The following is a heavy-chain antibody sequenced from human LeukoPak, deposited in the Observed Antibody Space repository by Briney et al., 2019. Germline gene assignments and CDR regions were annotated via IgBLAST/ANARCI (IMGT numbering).Heavy chain of an antibody. CDR2: ISSSGSTI. V-gene: IGHV3-48*03. CDR1: GFTFSSYE. CDR3: ARDALDYYDSSGP. D-gene: IGHD3-22*01. Sequence: GGSLRLSCAASGFTFSSYEMNWVRQAPGKGLEWVSYISSSGSTIYYADSVKGRFTISRDNAKNSLYLQMNSLRAEDTAVYYCARDALDYYDSSGPWGQGTLVTVSS. J-gene: IGHJ5*02.